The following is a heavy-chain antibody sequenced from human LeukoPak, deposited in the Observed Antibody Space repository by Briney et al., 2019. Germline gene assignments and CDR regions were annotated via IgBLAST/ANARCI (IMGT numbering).Heavy chain of an antibody. J-gene: IGHJ6*02. Sequence: GSLRLSCAASGFTFSSYAMSWVRQALGKGLEWVSAISGSGGSTYYAGSVKGRFTISRDNSKNTLYLQMNSLRAEDTAVYYCAKPGYCSSTSCYAANDYYYYYGMDVWGQGTTVTVSS. CDR1: GFTFSSYA. CDR3: AKPGYCSSTSCYAANDYYYYYGMDV. D-gene: IGHD2-2*01. V-gene: IGHV3-23*01. CDR2: ISGSGGST.